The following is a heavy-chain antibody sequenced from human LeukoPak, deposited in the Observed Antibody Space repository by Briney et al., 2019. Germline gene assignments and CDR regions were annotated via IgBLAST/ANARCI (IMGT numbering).Heavy chain of an antibody. V-gene: IGHV1-2*02. Sequence: GASAKVSCKASGYTFTGYYMHWVRQAPGQGLEWMGWINPNSGGTNYAQKFQGRVTMTRDTSISTAYMELSRLRSDDTAVYYCARGPIAVGPYFDYWGQGTLVTVSS. D-gene: IGHD6-19*01. CDR3: ARGPIAVGPYFDY. CDR1: GYTFTGYY. CDR2: INPNSGGT. J-gene: IGHJ4*02.